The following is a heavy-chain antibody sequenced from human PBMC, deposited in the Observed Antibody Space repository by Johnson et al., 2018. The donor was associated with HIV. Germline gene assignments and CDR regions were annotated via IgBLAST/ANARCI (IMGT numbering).Heavy chain of an antibody. Sequence: QVQLVESGGGVVQPGRSLRLSCAASGFTFSSYAMHWVRQAPGKGLEWVAVISYDGSNKYYADSVKGRFTVSRDNSKNTLYLQMNSLRAEDTAIYYCARVITMIVVVIGDIWGQGTMVTVSS. CDR3: ARVITMIVVVIGDI. CDR2: ISYDGSNK. D-gene: IGHD3-22*01. V-gene: IGHV3-30*04. J-gene: IGHJ3*02. CDR1: GFTFSSYA.